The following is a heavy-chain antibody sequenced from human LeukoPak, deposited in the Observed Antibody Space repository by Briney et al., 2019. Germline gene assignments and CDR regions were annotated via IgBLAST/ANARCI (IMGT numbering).Heavy chain of an antibody. CDR2: VSSSGSTI. J-gene: IGHJ4*02. Sequence: GGSLRLSCAASGFTFSSYSMNWVRQAPGKGLEWVSYVSSSGSTIYYADSVKGRFTIPRDNAKNSLYLQMNSLRDEDTAVYYCARTRTTVAPYFDYWGQGTLVTVSS. CDR1: GFTFSSYS. V-gene: IGHV3-48*02. D-gene: IGHD4-23*01. CDR3: ARTRTTVAPYFDY.